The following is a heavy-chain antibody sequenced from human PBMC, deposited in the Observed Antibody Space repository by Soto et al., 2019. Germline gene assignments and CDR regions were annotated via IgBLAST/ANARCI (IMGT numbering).Heavy chain of an antibody. Sequence: SETLSLTCTVSGGSISSGGNYWSWIRQHPGKGLEWIGYIYYSGSTYYNPSLKSRVTISLDTSKKQFSLTLSSVTAADTAVYYCARAPSMITFGENWFDAWGQGTLVTAPQ. CDR2: IYYSGST. V-gene: IGHV4-31*03. CDR3: ARAPSMITFGENWFDA. J-gene: IGHJ5*02. CDR1: GGSISSGGNY. D-gene: IGHD3-16*01.